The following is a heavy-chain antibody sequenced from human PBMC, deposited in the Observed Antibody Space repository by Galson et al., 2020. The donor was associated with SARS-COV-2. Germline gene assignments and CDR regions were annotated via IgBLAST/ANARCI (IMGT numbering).Heavy chain of an antibody. D-gene: IGHD3-22*01. CDR3: ARWNRDINMILVVITAVNYHFDG. CDR1: GGSFSDYY. V-gene: IGHV4-34*01. J-gene: IGHJ4*02. Sequence: SETLSLTCAVYGGSFSDYYWTWIRQPPGKGLEWIGEVHHSGTTNYNSSLKSRVTISVDTSKNQFSLKLSSVTAADTAVYYCARWNRDINMILVVITAVNYHFDGGGQGTRVTVAS. CDR2: VHHSGTT.